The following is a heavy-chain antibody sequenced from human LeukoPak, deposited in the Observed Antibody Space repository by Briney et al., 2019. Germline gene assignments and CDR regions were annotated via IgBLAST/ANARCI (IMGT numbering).Heavy chain of an antibody. V-gene: IGHV1-69*05. CDR3: ARDYRTGFGY. Sequence: ASVKVSCKASGGTFSRYAISWVRQAPGQGLEWMGGIIPIFGTAKYAQKLQGRVTMTTDTSTTTAYMELRSLRSDDTAVYYCARDYRTGFGYWGQGTLVTVSS. CDR1: GGTFSRYA. CDR2: IIPIFGTA. J-gene: IGHJ4*02. D-gene: IGHD7-27*01.